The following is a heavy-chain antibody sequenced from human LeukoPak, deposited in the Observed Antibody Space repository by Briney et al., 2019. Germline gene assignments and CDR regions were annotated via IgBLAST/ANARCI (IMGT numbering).Heavy chain of an antibody. D-gene: IGHD2-2*01. CDR3: ARDIVVVLAAIGDY. J-gene: IGHJ4*02. CDR2: ISSSSSYI. V-gene: IGHV3-21*01. CDR1: GFTFSSYS. Sequence: PGGSLRLSCAASGFTFSSYSMNWVRQAPGKGLEWVSSISSSSSYIYYADSVKGRFTISRDNAKNSLYLQMNSLRAEDTAVYYCARDIVVVLAAIGDYWGQGTLVTVSS.